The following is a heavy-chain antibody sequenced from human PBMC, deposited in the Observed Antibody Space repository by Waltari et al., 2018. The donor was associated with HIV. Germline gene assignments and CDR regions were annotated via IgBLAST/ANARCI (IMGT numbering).Heavy chain of an antibody. CDR1: GFTFCSYA. Sequence: QVQLVESGGGVVQPGRSLRLSCAASGFTFCSYAMHWVRQAPGKGLEWVAVISYDGNNKYYADSVKCRFTISRDNSKNSLYLQMHSLRAEDTALYYCVRGAPFDYWGQGALVAVSS. CDR2: ISYDGNNK. J-gene: IGHJ4*02. V-gene: IGHV3-30-3*01. CDR3: VRGAPFDY.